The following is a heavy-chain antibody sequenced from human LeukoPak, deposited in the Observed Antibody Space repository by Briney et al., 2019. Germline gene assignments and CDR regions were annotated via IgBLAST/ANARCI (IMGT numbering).Heavy chain of an antibody. J-gene: IGHJ4*02. CDR1: GGSFSGYY. Sequence: PSETLSLTCAVYGGSFSGYYWSWIRQPPGKGLEWIGEINHSGSTNYNPSLKSRVTISVDTSKNQFSLKLSSVTAADTAEYYCARGLYWAYFDYWGQGTLVTVSS. V-gene: IGHV4-34*01. CDR2: INHSGST. CDR3: ARGLYWAYFDY. D-gene: IGHD2-8*02.